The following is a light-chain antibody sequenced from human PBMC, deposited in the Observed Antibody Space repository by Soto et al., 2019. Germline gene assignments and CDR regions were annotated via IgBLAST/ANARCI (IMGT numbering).Light chain of an antibody. J-gene: IGLJ1*01. CDR1: SSDVGGYNY. V-gene: IGLV2-14*01. CDR2: EVN. Sequence: QSALTQPASVSGSPGQSITISCTGTSSDVGGYNYVSWYQQHPGKAPKLMIYEVNNRPSGVSNRFSGSKSGNTASLTISGLQAEDEADYYCSSSTSTSTYVLGTGTKVTVL. CDR3: SSSTSTSTYV.